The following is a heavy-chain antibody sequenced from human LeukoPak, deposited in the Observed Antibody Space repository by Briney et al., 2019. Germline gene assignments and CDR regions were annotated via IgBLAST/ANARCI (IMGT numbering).Heavy chain of an antibody. V-gene: IGHV4-4*09. CDR1: GGSITSYY. J-gene: IGHJ5*02. D-gene: IGHD3-10*01. CDR3: AGSQSGFDNWFEP. CDR2: IYTSGNN. Sequence: PSETLSLTCIVSGGSITSYYWSWIRPSPGKGLEWIGYIYTSGNNNYNPSLKSRVTIPVDQSKNQLPLKLSAGTAEDPAVYYCAGSQSGFDNWFEPWGQGNLVT.